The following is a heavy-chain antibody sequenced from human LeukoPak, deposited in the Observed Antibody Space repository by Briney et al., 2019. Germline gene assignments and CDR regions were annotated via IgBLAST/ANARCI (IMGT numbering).Heavy chain of an antibody. CDR2: IYTSGST. CDR3: AREGIWNFDY. CDR1: GVSISSGSYY. D-gene: IGHD1-1*01. V-gene: IGHV4-61*02. J-gene: IGHJ4*02. Sequence: SETLSLTCTVSGVSISSGSYYWSWIRQPAGKGLEWIGRIYTSGSTNYNPSLKSRVTISVDTSKNQFSLKLSSVTAADTAVYYCAREGIWNFDYWGQGTLVTVSS.